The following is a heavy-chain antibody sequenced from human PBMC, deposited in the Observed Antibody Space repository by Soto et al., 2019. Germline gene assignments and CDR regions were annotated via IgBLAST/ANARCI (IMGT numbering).Heavy chain of an antibody. J-gene: IGHJ6*03. CDR2: IYYSGST. CDR1: GGSISSYY. V-gene: IGHV4-59*08. Sequence: PSETLSLTCTVSGGSISSYYWSWIRQPPGKGLEWIGYIYYSGSTNYNPSLKSRVTIPADTSKNQFSLKLSSVTAADTAVYYCARRSRGTWDFWSGYDYYYYYYMDVWGKGTTVTVSS. D-gene: IGHD3-3*01. CDR3: ARRSRGTWDFWSGYDYYYYYYMDV.